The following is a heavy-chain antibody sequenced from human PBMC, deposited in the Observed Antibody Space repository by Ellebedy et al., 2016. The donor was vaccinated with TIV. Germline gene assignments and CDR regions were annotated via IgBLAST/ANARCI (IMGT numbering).Heavy chain of an antibody. V-gene: IGHV3-72*01. CDR2: IRGKTYGGTT. J-gene: IGHJ2*01. Sequence: PGGSLRLSCAASGFTFSDHHMDWVRQAPGKGLEWVGFIRGKTYGGTTEYAGSVKGKFSISRDDSKNSGYLHMNSMKTEDTAVNYCARGNWYCDLWGRGTLVTVSA. CDR1: GFTFSDHH. CDR3: ARGNWYCDL.